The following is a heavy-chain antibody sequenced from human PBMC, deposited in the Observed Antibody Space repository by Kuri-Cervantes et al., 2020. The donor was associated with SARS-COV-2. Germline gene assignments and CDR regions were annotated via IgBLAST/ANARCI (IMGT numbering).Heavy chain of an antibody. Sequence: SETLSLTCAVYGGSFSAYYWSWIRQPPGKGLEWIGEINHSGSTNYNPSLKSRVTISVDTSKHQLSLKLSSVTAADPAVYYCAGSPGGVFDCWGQGTLVTVSS. J-gene: IGHJ4*02. CDR3: AGSPGGVFDC. V-gene: IGHV4-34*01. CDR2: INHSGST. D-gene: IGHD3-16*01. CDR1: GGSFSAYY.